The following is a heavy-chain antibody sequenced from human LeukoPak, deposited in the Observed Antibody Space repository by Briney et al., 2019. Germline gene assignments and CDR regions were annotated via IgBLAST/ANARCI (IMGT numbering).Heavy chain of an antibody. J-gene: IGHJ3*02. Sequence: PGGSLRLSCAASGFTFSSYWMSWVRQAPGKGLEWVANIKQDGSEKYYVDSVKGRFTISRDNAKNSLYLQMNSLRAEDTALYHCARFSVWYQLPNNGLWYAFDIWGQGTMVAVSS. V-gene: IGHV3-7*03. CDR2: IKQDGSEK. D-gene: IGHD2-2*01. CDR3: ARFSVWYQLPNNGLWYAFDI. CDR1: GFTFSSYW.